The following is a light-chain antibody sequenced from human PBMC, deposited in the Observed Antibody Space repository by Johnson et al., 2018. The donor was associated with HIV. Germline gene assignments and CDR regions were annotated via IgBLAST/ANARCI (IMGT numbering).Light chain of an antibody. Sequence: QAVLTQPPSVSAAPGQKVTISCSGSTSNIGKSYVSWYQQLPGTAPKLLIYDNDKRPSGIPDRFSGSKSGTSATLGITGLQTGDEADYYCGTWDTSLSAGVFGPGTKVSVL. CDR2: DND. CDR1: TSNIGKSY. CDR3: GTWDTSLSAGV. V-gene: IGLV1-51*01. J-gene: IGLJ1*01.